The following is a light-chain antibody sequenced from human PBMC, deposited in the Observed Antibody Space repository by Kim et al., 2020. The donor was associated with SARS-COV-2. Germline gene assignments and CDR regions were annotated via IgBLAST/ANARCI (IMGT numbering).Light chain of an antibody. J-gene: IGLJ2*01. CDR1: GSNIGAGYD. CDR3: QSYDSSLSVV. Sequence: GQRVTRSCTGRGSNIGAGYDVHWYRQLPGTAPKLLIYGNSKRPSGVPDRFSGSKSGTSASLAITGLQAEDEADYYCQSYDSSLSVVFGGGTQLTVL. V-gene: IGLV1-40*01. CDR2: GNS.